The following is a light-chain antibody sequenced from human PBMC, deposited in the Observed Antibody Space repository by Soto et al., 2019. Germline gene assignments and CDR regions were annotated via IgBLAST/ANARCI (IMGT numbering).Light chain of an antibody. Sequence: EIVLTQSPATLSLSPGERATLSCRASQNVYNYLAWYQQKPGQAPRLLIYDASNRATGIPARFSGSGSGTDFTLTISSLEPEDFAVYYCQQRSNWYTFGQGTKLEIK. CDR3: QQRSNWYT. V-gene: IGKV3-11*01. CDR2: DAS. CDR1: QNVYNY. J-gene: IGKJ2*01.